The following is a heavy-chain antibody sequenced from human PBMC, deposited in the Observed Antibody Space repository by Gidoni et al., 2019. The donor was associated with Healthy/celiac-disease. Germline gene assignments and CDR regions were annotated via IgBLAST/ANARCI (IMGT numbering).Heavy chain of an antibody. D-gene: IGHD3-3*01. V-gene: IGHV3-48*03. CDR3: ARGVARYYDFWSGYDY. Sequence: EVQLVEYGGGLVQPGGSVRRAGAASGFTGSSDEMNWVRQAPGNGLEWVSYLSSSGSTLYYADSVKGRFTISRDNAKNSLYLQMNSLRAEDTAVYYCARGVARYYDFWSGYDYWGQGTLVTVSS. CDR1: GFTGSSDE. CDR2: LSSSGSTL. J-gene: IGHJ4*02.